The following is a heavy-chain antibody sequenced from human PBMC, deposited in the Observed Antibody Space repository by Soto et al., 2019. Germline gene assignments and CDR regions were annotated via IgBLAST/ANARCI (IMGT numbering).Heavy chain of an antibody. J-gene: IGHJ6*02. CDR1: GYTFTSYG. CDR2: ISAYNGNT. V-gene: IGHV1-18*01. D-gene: IGHD6-13*01. Sequence: ASVKVSCKASGYTFTSYGISWVRQAPGQGLEWMGWISAYNGNTNYAQKLQGRVTMATDTSISTAYLQWSSLKASDTAMYYCARHRIAETLSMDVWGQGTTVTVSS. CDR3: ARHRIAETLSMDV.